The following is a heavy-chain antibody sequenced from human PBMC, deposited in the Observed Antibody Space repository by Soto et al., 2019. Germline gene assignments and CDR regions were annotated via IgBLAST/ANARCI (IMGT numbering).Heavy chain of an antibody. CDR3: VRPGLKRGSSWFVP. CDR2: INSFSETT. V-gene: IGHV1-69*01. D-gene: IGHD3-16*01. Sequence: QVQLVQSGAEVKKPGSSVKVSCKASGGTFSSYGVTWVRQAPGKGLGWGGGINSFSETTNYAQRFQGRGTITADESTNTAYMELISLRSEDTAVYYCVRPGLKRGSSWFVPWGQGTLVIVSS. CDR1: GGTFSSYG. J-gene: IGHJ5*02.